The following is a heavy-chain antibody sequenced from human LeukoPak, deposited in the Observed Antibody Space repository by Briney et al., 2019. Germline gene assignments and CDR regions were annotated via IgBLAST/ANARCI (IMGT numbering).Heavy chain of an antibody. V-gene: IGHV1-18*01. CDR3: ARSDYDSSGYYYGGAFDI. J-gene: IGHJ3*02. CDR2: ISAYNGNT. D-gene: IGHD3-22*01. Sequence: GASVKVSCKASGYTFTSYGISWVRQAPGQGLEWMGWISAYNGNTNYAQKLQGRVTMTTDTSTSTAYMELRSLRSDDTAVYYCARSDYDSSGYYYGGAFDIWGQGTMVTVSS. CDR1: GYTFTSYG.